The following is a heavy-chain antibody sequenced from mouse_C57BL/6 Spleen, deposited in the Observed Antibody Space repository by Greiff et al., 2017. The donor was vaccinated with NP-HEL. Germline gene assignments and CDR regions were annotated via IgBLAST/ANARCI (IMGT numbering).Heavy chain of an antibody. CDR1: GYSFTDYN. D-gene: IGHD1-1*01. Sequence: VQLQQSGPELVKPGASVKISCKASGYSFTDYNMNWVKQSNGKSLEWIGVINPNYGTTSYNQKFKGKATLTVDQSSSTAYMPLNSLTSEDTAVYYCARGKYYGSSYYSFAYWGQGTLVTVSA. J-gene: IGHJ3*01. V-gene: IGHV1-39*01. CDR3: ARGKYYGSSYYSFAY. CDR2: INPNYGTT.